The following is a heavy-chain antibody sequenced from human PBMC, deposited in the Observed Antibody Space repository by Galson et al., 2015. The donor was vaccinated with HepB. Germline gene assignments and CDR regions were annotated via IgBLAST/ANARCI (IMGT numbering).Heavy chain of an antibody. V-gene: IGHV3-74*01. CDR2: INSDGSAT. D-gene: IGHD1-1*01. CDR3: ARGGGVATTGFDY. J-gene: IGHJ4*02. Sequence: SLRLSCAASGFTFSSYWMHWVRQAPGKGLVWVSHINSDGSATNYADSVKGRFTISRDNAKNTLFLQVSSLTAEDTAVYYCARGGGVATTGFDYWGQGTLVTVSS. CDR1: GFTFSSYW.